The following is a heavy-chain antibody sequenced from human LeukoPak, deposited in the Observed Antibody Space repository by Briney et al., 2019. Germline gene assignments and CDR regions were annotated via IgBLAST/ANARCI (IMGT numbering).Heavy chain of an antibody. CDR1: GFTFGHYA. J-gene: IGHJ4*02. CDR3: AKDTQGVRGNFLFEY. CDR2: ISGDHAT. D-gene: IGHD2-8*01. V-gene: IGHV3-23*01. Sequence: PGGSLRLSCAASGFTFGHYATSWVRQATGKGLEWVAAISGDHATYDSNSLRGRFTISRDNSKNMLYLQMNGLRAEDSAVYYCAKDTQGVRGNFLFEYWGQGTLVTVSS.